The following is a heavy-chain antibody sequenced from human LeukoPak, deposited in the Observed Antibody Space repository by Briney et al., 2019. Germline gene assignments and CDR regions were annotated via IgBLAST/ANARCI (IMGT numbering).Heavy chain of an antibody. V-gene: IGHV3-30*18. D-gene: IGHD1-1*01. CDR3: AKAPGERRDYYYGMDV. J-gene: IGHJ6*02. Sequence: LSLTCTVSGGSISSYYWSWIRQPPGKGLEWVAVISYDGSNKYYADSVKGRFTISRDNSKNTLYLQMNSLRAEDTAVYYCAKAPGERRDYYYGMDVWGQGTTVTVSS. CDR1: GGSISSYY. CDR2: ISYDGSNK.